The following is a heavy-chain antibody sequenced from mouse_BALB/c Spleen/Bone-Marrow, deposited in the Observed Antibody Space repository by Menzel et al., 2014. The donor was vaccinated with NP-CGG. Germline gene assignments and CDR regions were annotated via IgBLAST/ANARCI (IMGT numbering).Heavy chain of an antibody. CDR3: ARRRGSPWYFDV. CDR2: IYPGDGDT. V-gene: IGHV1-80*01. J-gene: IGHJ1*01. Sequence: QVQLQQSGAELVRPGSSVKISCKASGYAFSSYWMNWVKQRPGQGLEWIGQIYPGDGDTNYNGKFKGKATLTADKSSSTAYMQLSSPTSEDSAVYYCARRRGSPWYFDVWGAGTTVTVSS. CDR1: GYAFSSYW.